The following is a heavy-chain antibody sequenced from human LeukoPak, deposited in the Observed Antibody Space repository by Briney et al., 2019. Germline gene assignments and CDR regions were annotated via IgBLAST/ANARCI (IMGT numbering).Heavy chain of an antibody. CDR1: GFTFSSYE. CDR3: AREEWEFGY. CDR2: ISGSGSTM. Sequence: PGGSLRLSCAASGFTFSSYEMNWVRQAPGKGLEWVSYISGSGSTMYYADSVKGRFTISRDNAKNSLYLQMNSLRAEDTAVYYCAREEWEFGYWGQGTLVTVSS. V-gene: IGHV3-48*03. D-gene: IGHD1-26*01. J-gene: IGHJ4*02.